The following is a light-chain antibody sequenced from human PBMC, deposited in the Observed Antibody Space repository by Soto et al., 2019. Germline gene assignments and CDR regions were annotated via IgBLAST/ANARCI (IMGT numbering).Light chain of an antibody. CDR2: DAS. CDR1: QSLGSSN. Sequence: EIVLTQSPGTLSLSPGERATLSCRASQSLGSSNLAWYQQKPGQAPRLLIYDASSRATGIPDRFSGFGSGTDFTLTIDGLEPEDFVVYYCQQYGYSPITFGQGTRLEI. CDR3: QQYGYSPIT. V-gene: IGKV3-20*01. J-gene: IGKJ5*01.